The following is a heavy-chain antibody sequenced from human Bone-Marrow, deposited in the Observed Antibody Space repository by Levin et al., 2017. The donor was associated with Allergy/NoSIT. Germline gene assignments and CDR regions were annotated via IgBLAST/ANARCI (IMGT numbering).Heavy chain of an antibody. Sequence: GESLKISCQGFGYSFSTYWLGWVRQIPGKGLEWMGIIYPSDSDIRISPSFQGHVTISADKTISTAYLQWDSLRTSDTAMYYCARQKYCTASSCFIVGDASDVWGQGTMVTVSS. CDR3: ARQKYCTASSCFIVGDASDV. D-gene: IGHD2-2*01. V-gene: IGHV5-51*01. CDR2: IYPSDSDI. CDR1: GYSFSTYW. J-gene: IGHJ3*01.